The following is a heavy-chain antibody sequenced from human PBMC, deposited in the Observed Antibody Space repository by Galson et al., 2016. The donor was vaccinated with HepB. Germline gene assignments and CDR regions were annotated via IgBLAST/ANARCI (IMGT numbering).Heavy chain of an antibody. Sequence: SLRLSCAASGFTFSIYWMTWVRQAAGKGLEWVANMKGDGSEIFYVDSVKGRFTISRDNAKNSLYLQMNSLRAEDTAVYYCARDRGSIGPDYWGQGTQVIVSS. CDR1: GFTFSIYW. CDR2: MKGDGSEI. CDR3: ARDRGSIGPDY. V-gene: IGHV3-7*03. J-gene: IGHJ4*02. D-gene: IGHD6-6*01.